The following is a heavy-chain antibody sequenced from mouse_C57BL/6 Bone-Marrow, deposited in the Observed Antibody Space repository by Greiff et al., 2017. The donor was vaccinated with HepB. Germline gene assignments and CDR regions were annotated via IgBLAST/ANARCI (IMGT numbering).Heavy chain of an antibody. CDR2: IRNKANGYTT. CDR3: AGLYSNYGFAY. J-gene: IGHJ3*01. V-gene: IGHV7-3*01. CDR1: GFTFTDYY. Sequence: EVQLVESGGGLVQPGGSLSLSCAASGFTFTDYYMSWVRQPPGKALEWLGFIRNKANGYTTEYSASVKGRFTISRDNCQSILYLQMNALRAEDSATYYCAGLYSNYGFAYWGQGTLVTVSA. D-gene: IGHD2-5*01.